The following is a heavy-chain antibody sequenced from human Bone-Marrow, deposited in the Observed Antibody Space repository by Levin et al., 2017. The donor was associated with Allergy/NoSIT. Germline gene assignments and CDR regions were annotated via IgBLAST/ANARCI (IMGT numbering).Heavy chain of an antibody. Sequence: SQTLSLTCTVSDVSIRSTSAYWGWVRQPPGKGLEWIATITYSGTTYYNPSLKSRLTISADTSKNQFSLMLSSVTAADTARYYCARLRVGATRYYYHGMDVWGQGTTVSVSS. CDR2: ITYSGTT. J-gene: IGHJ6*02. D-gene: IGHD1-26*01. CDR1: DVSIRSTSAY. V-gene: IGHV4-39*07. CDR3: ARLRVGATRYYYHGMDV.